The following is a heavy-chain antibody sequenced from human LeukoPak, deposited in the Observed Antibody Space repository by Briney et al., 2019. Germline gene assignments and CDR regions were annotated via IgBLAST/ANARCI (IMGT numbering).Heavy chain of an antibody. CDR3: ARNRWMDY. CDR2: INPNSGT. V-gene: IGHV1-2*02. D-gene: IGHD1-1*01. J-gene: IGHJ4*02. Sequence: ASVTVSFKSSGYTFTDYYMHWVRQAPGQGLEWMGWINPNSGTNYAQKFQRRVTMTRDTSISTAYMELTRLTSDDTAVYYCARNRWMDYWGQGTLVTVSS. CDR1: GYTFTDYY.